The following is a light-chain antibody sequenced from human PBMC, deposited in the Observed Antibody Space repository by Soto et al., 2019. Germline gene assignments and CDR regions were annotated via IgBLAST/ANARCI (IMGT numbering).Light chain of an antibody. Sequence: PLSLPVTLGQPASISCRSSQSLVYSDGNTYLSWFQQRPGQSPRRLIHKLSNRDSGAPDRFSGSGSGTDFSLTISRLEPEDFAVYYCQQYGSLVPGLTFGGGTKV. CDR3: QQYGSLVPGLT. CDR1: QSLVYSDGNTY. J-gene: IGKJ4*01. CDR2: KLS. V-gene: IGKV2-30*01.